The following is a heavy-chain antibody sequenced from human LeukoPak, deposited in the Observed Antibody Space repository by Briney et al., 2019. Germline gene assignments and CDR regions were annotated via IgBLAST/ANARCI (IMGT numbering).Heavy chain of an antibody. CDR1: GFTFSSYT. CDR2: ISFDGTNK. V-gene: IGHV3-30-3*01. Sequence: PGRSLRLSCAASGFTFSSYTMHWVRQASGKGLEWVAVISFDGTNKYYADSVKGRFTISRDNSKNTLYLQMNSLRPEDTAVYYCARAPTPMTTVTTLGYWGQGTLVTVSS. CDR3: ARAPTPMTTVTTLGY. D-gene: IGHD4-17*01. J-gene: IGHJ4*02.